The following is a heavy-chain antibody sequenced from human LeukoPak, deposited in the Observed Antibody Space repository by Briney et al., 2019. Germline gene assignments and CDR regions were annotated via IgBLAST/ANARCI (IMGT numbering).Heavy chain of an antibody. V-gene: IGHV4-39*01. Sequence: PSETLSLTCTVSGGSISNPIYYWAWLRQPPGKGLEWIGTIYYNGGTYGNPSLKSRLTISVDTSKNQFSLNLSSVTAADTAVYYCARHFGYYDSSGSHWFDSWGQGTMVTVSS. D-gene: IGHD3-22*01. CDR2: IYYNGGT. CDR1: GGSISNPIYY. CDR3: ARHFGYYDSSGSHWFDS. J-gene: IGHJ5*01.